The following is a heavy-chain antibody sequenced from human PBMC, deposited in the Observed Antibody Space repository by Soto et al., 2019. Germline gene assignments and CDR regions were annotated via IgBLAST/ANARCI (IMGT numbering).Heavy chain of an antibody. V-gene: IGHV3-30*18. Sequence: PGGSLRLSCAASGFTFSSYGMHWVRQAPGKGLEWVAVISYDGSNKYYADSVKGRFTISRDNSKNTLYLQMNSLRAEDTAVYYCAKEAAAGYGVDVWGQGTTVTVSS. CDR3: AKEAAAGYGVDV. CDR2: ISYDGSNK. CDR1: GFTFSSYG. D-gene: IGHD6-13*01. J-gene: IGHJ6*02.